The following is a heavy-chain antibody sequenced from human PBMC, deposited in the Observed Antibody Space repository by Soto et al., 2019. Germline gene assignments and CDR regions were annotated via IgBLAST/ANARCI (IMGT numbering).Heavy chain of an antibody. CDR3: ARGIFGGVMEFFFLDY. J-gene: IGHJ4*02. V-gene: IGHV3-48*01. CDR1: GFTFSSYS. Sequence: EVQLVESGGGLVQPGGSLRLSCAASGFTFSSYSMNWVRQAPGKGLEWVSYISSSSSTIYYADSVKGRFTISRDNAKNSLYLQMNSLRAEDTAVYYCARGIFGGVMEFFFLDYWGQGTLVTVSS. CDR2: ISSSSSTI. D-gene: IGHD3-3*01.